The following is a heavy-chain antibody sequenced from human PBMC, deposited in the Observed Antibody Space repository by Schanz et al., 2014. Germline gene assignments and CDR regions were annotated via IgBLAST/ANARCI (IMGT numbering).Heavy chain of an antibody. CDR3: ARDQSPYTNSSDVRYFDY. CDR1: GYTFTSYG. CDR2: INPSGGST. Sequence: QVQLVQSGAEVKKPGASVKVSCKASGYTFTSYGISWVRQAPGQGLEWMGIINPSGGSTRYGQKFQGRVTMTADTSTSTAYMDLRSLRSDDTAVYYCARDQSPYTNSSDVRYFDYWGQGSLVTVSS. J-gene: IGHJ4*02. D-gene: IGHD6-6*01. V-gene: IGHV1-18*01.